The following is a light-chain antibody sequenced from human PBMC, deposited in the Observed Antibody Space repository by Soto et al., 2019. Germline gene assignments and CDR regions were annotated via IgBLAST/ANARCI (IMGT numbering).Light chain of an antibody. CDR3: QQYGSSLT. Sequence: IQMTQSPSSLSASVGDRVTITCQASQGISSYLAWYQQKPGKAPKLLIYDASSLESGVPSRFSGSGSGTDFTLTISRLEPEDFAVYYCQQYGSSLTFGGGTKVDIK. J-gene: IGKJ4*01. CDR2: DAS. V-gene: IGKV1-13*02. CDR1: QGISSY.